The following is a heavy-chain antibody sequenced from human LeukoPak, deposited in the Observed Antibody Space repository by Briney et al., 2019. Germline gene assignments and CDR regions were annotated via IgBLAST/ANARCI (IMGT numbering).Heavy chain of an antibody. J-gene: IGHJ4*02. D-gene: IGHD1-1*01. CDR2: INHSGST. CDR1: GGSFSGYY. CDR3: ARGGQLERQPYYFDY. Sequence: SETLSLTCAVYGGSFSGYYWSWIRQPPGKGLEWIGEINHSGSTNYNPSLKSRVTISVDTSKNQFSLKLSSVTAADTAVYYCARGGQLERQPYYFDYWGQGTLVTVSS. V-gene: IGHV4-34*01.